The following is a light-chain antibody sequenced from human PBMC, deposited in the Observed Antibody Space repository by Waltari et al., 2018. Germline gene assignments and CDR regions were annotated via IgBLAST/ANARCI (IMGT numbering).Light chain of an antibody. CDR3: CSYAGSYTLEV. CDR2: DDS. Sequence: SYVLTQPPSVSVAPGQTARITCGGDKIGGKSVHWYQQKPGQAPVLVVHDDSDRPSGIPERLSGSNSGNTATLTISRVEAGDEADYYCCSYAGSYTLEVFGGGTKLTVL. CDR1: KIGGKS. V-gene: IGLV3-21*02. J-gene: IGLJ3*02.